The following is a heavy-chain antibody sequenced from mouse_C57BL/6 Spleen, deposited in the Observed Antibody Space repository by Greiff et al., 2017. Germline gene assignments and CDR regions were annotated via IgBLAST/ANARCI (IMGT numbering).Heavy chain of an antibody. V-gene: IGHV1-15*01. Sequence: QVQLQQSGAELVRPGASVTLSCKASGYTFTDYEMHWVKQTPVHGLEWIGAIDPETGGTAYNQKFKGKAILTADKSSSTAYMELRSLTSEDSAVYYCTSWGSNYLYYFDYWGQGTTLTVSS. J-gene: IGHJ2*01. D-gene: IGHD2-5*01. CDR1: GYTFTDYE. CDR2: IDPETGGT. CDR3: TSWGSNYLYYFDY.